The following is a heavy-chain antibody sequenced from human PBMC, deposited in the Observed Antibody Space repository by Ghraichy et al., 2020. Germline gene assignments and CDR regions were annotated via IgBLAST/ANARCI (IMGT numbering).Heavy chain of an antibody. CDR2: IYTSGST. J-gene: IGHJ5*02. D-gene: IGHD6-19*01. V-gene: IGHV4-4*07. Sequence: SQTLSLTCTVSGGSISSYYWSWIRQPAGKGLEWIGRIYTSGSTNYNPSLKSRVTMSVDTSKNQFSLKLSSVTAADTAVYYCARGLGYSSGWSNWFDPWGQGTLVTVSS. CDR1: GGSISSYY. CDR3: ARGLGYSSGWSNWFDP.